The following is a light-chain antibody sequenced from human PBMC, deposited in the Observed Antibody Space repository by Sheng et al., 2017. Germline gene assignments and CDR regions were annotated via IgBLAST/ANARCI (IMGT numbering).Light chain of an antibody. Sequence: DIQMIQSPSSLSASIGDKVTFPCRASQTIGTSVNWYQLRPGKAPRLLIFAASSLQSGVPSRFSGRGSGTEFTLSISSLQREDLATYVCQQSDSIPWTFGQGTKVEI. CDR1: QTIGTS. V-gene: IGKV1-39*01. CDR2: AAS. CDR3: QQSDSIPWT. J-gene: IGKJ1*01.